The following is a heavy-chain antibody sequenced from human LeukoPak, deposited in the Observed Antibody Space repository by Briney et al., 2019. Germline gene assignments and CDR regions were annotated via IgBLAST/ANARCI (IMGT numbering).Heavy chain of an antibody. CDR2: IYYSGST. Sequence: PSETLSLTCTVSGGSISSSSYYWGWIRQPPGKGLEWIGSIYYSGSTYYNPSLKSRVTISVDTSKNQFSLKLSSVTAADTAVYYCARTTPEVRERLNWFDPWGQGTLVTVSS. V-gene: IGHV4-39*01. D-gene: IGHD1-14*01. CDR1: GGSISSSSYY. CDR3: ARTTPEVRERLNWFDP. J-gene: IGHJ5*02.